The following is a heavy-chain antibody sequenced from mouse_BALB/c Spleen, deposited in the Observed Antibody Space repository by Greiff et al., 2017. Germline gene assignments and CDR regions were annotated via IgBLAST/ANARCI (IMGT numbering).Heavy chain of an antibody. D-gene: IGHD1-1*01. J-gene: IGHJ4*01. CDR1: GYTFTDYY. Sequence: QVQLQQSGAELARPGASVKLSCTASGYTFTDYYMHWVKQRTGQGLEWIGEIYPGSGNTEYDEKFKGKATLTADKSSSTAYMQLSSLTSEDAAVYVCARSTDGSSFYAMDYWGQGTSVTVSS. CDR2: IYPGSGNT. CDR3: ARSTDGSSFYAMDY. V-gene: IGHV1-77*01.